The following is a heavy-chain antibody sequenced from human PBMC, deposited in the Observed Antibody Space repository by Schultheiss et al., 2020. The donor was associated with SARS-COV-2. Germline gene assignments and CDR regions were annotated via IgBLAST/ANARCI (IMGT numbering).Heavy chain of an antibody. CDR1: GGSFSGYY. CDR3: ARARYSSGPDY. J-gene: IGHJ4*02. Sequence: SQTLSLTCAVYGGSFSGYYWSWIRQPPGKGLEWIGEINHSGSTNYNPSLKSRVTMSVDTSKNQFSLKLSSVTAADTAVYYCARARYSSGPDYWGQGTLVTVSS. D-gene: IGHD6-19*01. CDR2: INHSGST. V-gene: IGHV4-34*01.